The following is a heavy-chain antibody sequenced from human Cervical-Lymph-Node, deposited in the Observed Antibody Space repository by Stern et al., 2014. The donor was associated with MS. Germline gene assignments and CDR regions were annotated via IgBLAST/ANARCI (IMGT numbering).Heavy chain of an antibody. CDR3: ASANCSSTSCPNWFDP. Sequence: QLQLQESGPGLVKPSQTLSLTCTVSGGSISRGDYYWSWIRQPPGKGLEWIGYIYYSGSAYSNPSLTSRVTISVDTSKNQFSLKLSSVTAADTAVYYCASANCSSTSCPNWFDPWGQGTLVTVSS. V-gene: IGHV4-30-4*01. CDR2: IYYSGSA. J-gene: IGHJ5*02. CDR1: GGSISRGDYY. D-gene: IGHD2-2*01.